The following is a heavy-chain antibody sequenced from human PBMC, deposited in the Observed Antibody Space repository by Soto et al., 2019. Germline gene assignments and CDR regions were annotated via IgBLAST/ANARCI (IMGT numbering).Heavy chain of an antibody. CDR1: GYSFTSYW. CDR3: ARHREIVVVPAAMDAFDI. V-gene: IGHV5-51*01. D-gene: IGHD2-2*01. CDR2: IYPGDSDT. Sequence: GESLKISCKGSGYSFTSYWIGWVRQMPGKGLEWMGIIYPGDSDTRYSPSFQGQVTISADKSISTAYLQWSSLKASDTAMYYCARHREIVVVPAAMDAFDIWGQGTMVTVSS. J-gene: IGHJ3*02.